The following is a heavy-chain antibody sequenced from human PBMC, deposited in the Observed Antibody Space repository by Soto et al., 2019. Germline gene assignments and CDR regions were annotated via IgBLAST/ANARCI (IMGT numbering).Heavy chain of an antibody. CDR1: GFTFSSYA. V-gene: IGHV3-23*01. CDR2: ISGSGGST. CDR3: AKDRSGPSLNWFGP. J-gene: IGHJ5*02. D-gene: IGHD3-16*02. Sequence: EVQLLESGGGLVQPGGSLRLSCAASGFTFSSYAMSWVRQAPGKGLEWVSAISGSGGSTYYADSVKGRFTISRDNSKNPLYLQMDSLRAEDTAVYYCAKDRSGPSLNWFGPWGQGTLVTVAS.